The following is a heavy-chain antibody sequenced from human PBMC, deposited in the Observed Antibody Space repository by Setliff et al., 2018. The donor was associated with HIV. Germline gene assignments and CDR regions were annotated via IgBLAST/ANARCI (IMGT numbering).Heavy chain of an antibody. J-gene: IGHJ6*03. CDR3: ARVQVGDPYYSYYYMDV. D-gene: IGHD2-8*02. Sequence: ASVKVSCKASGYTFTNYYIHWVRQAPGQGLEWMGLINPSGGRTSYAQKFQGRVTMTTDTSTSTAYMELRNLRSDDTAVYYCARVQVGDPYYSYYYMDVWGEGTTVTVSS. V-gene: IGHV1-46*01. CDR2: INPSGGRT. CDR1: GYTFTNYY.